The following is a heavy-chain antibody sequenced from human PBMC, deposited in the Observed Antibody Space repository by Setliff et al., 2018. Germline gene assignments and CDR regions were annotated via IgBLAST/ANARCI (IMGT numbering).Heavy chain of an antibody. D-gene: IGHD3-22*01. Sequence: PGGSLRLSCAASGFTVSSNYMSWVRQAPGKGLEWVSAISNSGGGTYYADSVKGRFTISRDNAKNSLYLQMNSLRVEDMALYYCAKEYYSDSSGYYRGPAAFDIRGQGTVVTVSS. V-gene: IGHV3-53*03. J-gene: IGHJ3*02. CDR1: GFTVSSNY. CDR2: ISNSGGGT. CDR3: AKEYYSDSSGYYRGPAAFDI.